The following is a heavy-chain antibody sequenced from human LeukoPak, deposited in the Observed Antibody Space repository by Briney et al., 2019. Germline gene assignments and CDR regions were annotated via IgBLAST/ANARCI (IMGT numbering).Heavy chain of an antibody. J-gene: IGHJ3*02. CDR3: ARDKSNRVAAAGTPTDAFDI. D-gene: IGHD6-13*01. Sequence: SETLSLTCTVSGGSISSSIYYWAWIRQPPGKGLEWIGSMSYSGSTYYNPSLKSRVTISVDTSKNQFSLKLSSVTAADTAVYYCARDKSNRVAAAGTPTDAFDIWGQGTMVTVSS. CDR2: MSYSGST. CDR1: GGSISSSIYY. V-gene: IGHV4-39*07.